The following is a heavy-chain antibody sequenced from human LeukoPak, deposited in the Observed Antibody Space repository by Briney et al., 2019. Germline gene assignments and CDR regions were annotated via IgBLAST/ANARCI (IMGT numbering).Heavy chain of an antibody. CDR2: VYNSGST. J-gene: IGHJ3*02. Sequence: SETLSLTCTVSGGSVSSYYWSWVRQPPGEGLEWIAYVYNSGSTNYNPSLKSRVTISVDRSKNQFSLKMNSVTAADTAVYYCVRDWEGFNFDIWGQGTMVTVSS. CDR3: VRDWEGFNFDI. V-gene: IGHV4-59*02. CDR1: GGSVSSYY. D-gene: IGHD1-26*01.